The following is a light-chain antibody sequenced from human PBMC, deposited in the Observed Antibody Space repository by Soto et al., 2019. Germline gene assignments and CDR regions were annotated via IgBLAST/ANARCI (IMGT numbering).Light chain of an antibody. CDR1: QSVGSN. CDR3: QQYNNWPRT. CDR2: GAS. J-gene: IGKJ2*01. V-gene: IGKV3-15*01. Sequence: EIVMTQSPATLSVSLGERATLSCRASQSVGSNLAWYQQKPGQPPRLLFYGASARGTDVPGRFNGRGSGTQFTLTISSLQSEDFAVYYCQQYNNWPRTFGQGTKLEIK.